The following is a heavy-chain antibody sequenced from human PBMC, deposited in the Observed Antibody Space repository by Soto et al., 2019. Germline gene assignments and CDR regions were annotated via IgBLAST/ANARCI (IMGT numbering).Heavy chain of an antibody. D-gene: IGHD6-25*01. CDR3: ARGRPFDY. V-gene: IGHV4-31*03. CDR2: IYYSGST. Sequence: QLQLQESGPGLVKPSQTLSLTCTVSGGSISSGGFYWSWIRQHPGKGLEGIGYIYYSGSTYYNPSLRIRVTTSVDTSKTQFSLKLSAVTAAYTAVYYCARGRPFDYWGQGTLVTVST. J-gene: IGHJ4*02. CDR1: GGSISSGGFY.